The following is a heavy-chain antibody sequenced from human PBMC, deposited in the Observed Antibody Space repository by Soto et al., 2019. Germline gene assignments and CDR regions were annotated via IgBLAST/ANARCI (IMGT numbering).Heavy chain of an antibody. D-gene: IGHD6-13*01. Sequence: AGGSLRLSCAASGFTFSSYAMHWVRQAPGKGLEWVAVISYDGSNKYYADSVKGRFTISRDNSKNTLYLQMNSLRAEDTAVYYCARDLTEGSSWSSYPDYYYGMDVWGQGTTVTVSS. CDR1: GFTFSSYA. V-gene: IGHV3-30-3*01. CDR2: ISYDGSNK. J-gene: IGHJ6*02. CDR3: ARDLTEGSSWSSYPDYYYGMDV.